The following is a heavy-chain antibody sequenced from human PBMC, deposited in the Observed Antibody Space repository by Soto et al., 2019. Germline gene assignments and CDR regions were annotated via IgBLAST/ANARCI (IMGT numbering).Heavy chain of an antibody. CDR1: GYNFARYW. CDR2: IYPGDFDA. J-gene: IGHJ4*02. D-gene: IGHD3-10*01. V-gene: IGHV5-51*03. Sequence: EVRLEQSGPELKEPGESLKISCQTSGYNFARYWIGWVRQLPGKGLEWVAVIYPGDFDARYSPSFQGQVTISADRSTGVASLHGRSLKASDTAMYYWARPIYYNSGSSSGASFYFDSWGQGTLVTVSS. CDR3: ARPIYYNSGSSSGASFYFDS.